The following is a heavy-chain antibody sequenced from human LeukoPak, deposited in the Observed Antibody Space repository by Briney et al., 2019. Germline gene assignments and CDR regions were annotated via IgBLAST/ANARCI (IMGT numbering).Heavy chain of an antibody. CDR3: AISQGSYYDTSGYLGGDY. CDR2: ISAHSGNT. J-gene: IGHJ4*02. CDR1: GYTFTNYG. V-gene: IGHV1-18*01. Sequence: ASVKVSCKASGYTFTNYGIFWVRQASGQGLEWMGWISAHSGNTNYAQKLQGRVTMTTETSTSTAYMELESLRSDDTAVYYCAISQGSYYDTSGYLGGDYWGQGTLVTVSS. D-gene: IGHD3-22*01.